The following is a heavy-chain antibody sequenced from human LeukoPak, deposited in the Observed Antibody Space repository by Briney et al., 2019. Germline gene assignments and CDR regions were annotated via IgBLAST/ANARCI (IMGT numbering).Heavy chain of an antibody. CDR1: GFTVSSNY. CDR2: ISGSGGST. Sequence: GGSLRLSCAASGFTVSSNYMSWVRQAPGKGLEWVSAISGSGGSTYYADSVKGRFTISRDNSKNTLYLQMNSLRAEDTAVYYCAKGTHSSGWRHFDYWGQGTLVTVSS. CDR3: AKGTHSSGWRHFDY. D-gene: IGHD6-25*01. V-gene: IGHV3-23*01. J-gene: IGHJ4*02.